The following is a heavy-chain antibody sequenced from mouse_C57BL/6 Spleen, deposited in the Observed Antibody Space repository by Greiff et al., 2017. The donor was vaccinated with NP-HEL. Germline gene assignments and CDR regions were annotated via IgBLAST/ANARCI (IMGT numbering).Heavy chain of an antibody. D-gene: IGHD2-2*01. CDR2: INPGSGGT. CDR3: ARGEDYGYDGFAY. J-gene: IGHJ3*01. Sequence: QVQLKQSGAELVRPGTSVKVSCKASGYAFTNYLIEWVKQRPGQGLEWIGLINPGSGGTNYNEKFKGKATLTADKSSSTAYMQLSSLTSEDSAVYFCARGEDYGYDGFAYWGQGTLVTVSA. CDR1: GYAFTNYL. V-gene: IGHV1-54*01.